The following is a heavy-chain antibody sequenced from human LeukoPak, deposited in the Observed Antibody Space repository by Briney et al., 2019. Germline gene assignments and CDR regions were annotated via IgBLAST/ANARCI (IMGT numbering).Heavy chain of an antibody. J-gene: IGHJ4*02. CDR3: ARDGPLGGATD. V-gene: IGHV4-30-2*01. CDR2: IYHSGST. D-gene: IGHD1-26*01. Sequence: PSETLSLTCTVSGGSISSGGYYWSWIRQPPGKGLEWIGYIYHSGSTYYNPSLKSRVTISVDRSKNQFSLKLSSVTAADTAVYYCARDGPLGGATDWGQGTLVTVSS. CDR1: GGSISSGGYY.